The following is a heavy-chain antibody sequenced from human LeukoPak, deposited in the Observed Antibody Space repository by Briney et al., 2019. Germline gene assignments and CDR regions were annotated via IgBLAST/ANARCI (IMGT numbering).Heavy chain of an antibody. CDR1: GFTFSSNY. J-gene: IGHJ4*02. V-gene: IGHV3-66*01. CDR2: IYSGGST. D-gene: IGHD6-19*01. Sequence: GGSRRLSCAASGFTFSSNYMSWVRQAPGKGLEWVSVIYSGGSTYYADSVKGRFTISRDNSKNTLYLQMNSLRAEDTAVYYCASSSGWYSRKFDYWGQGTLVTVSS. CDR3: ASSSGWYSRKFDY.